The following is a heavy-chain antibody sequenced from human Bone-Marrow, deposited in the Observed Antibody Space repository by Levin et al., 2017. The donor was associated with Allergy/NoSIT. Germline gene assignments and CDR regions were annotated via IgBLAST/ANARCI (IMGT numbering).Heavy chain of an antibody. CDR1: GFTVSTNY. J-gene: IGHJ4*02. V-gene: IGHV3-66*01. CDR2: IFSGCST. Sequence: GESLKISCEASGFTVSTNYMAWVRQAPGKGLEWVSVIFSGCSTYYADSVKGRFTISRDNSKNTLYLQMNRLRVEDTAIYYCSSAPGFSDDWGQGSQVTVSS. CDR3: SSAPGFSDD.